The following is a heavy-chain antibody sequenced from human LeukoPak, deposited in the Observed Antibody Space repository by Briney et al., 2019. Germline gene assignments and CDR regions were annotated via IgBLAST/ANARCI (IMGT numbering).Heavy chain of an antibody. J-gene: IGHJ4*02. D-gene: IGHD4-17*01. CDR1: GITFSSYA. CDR2: ISGSGGST. Sequence: PGGSLRLSCAASGITFSSYAMSWVRQAPGKGLEWVSAISGSGGSTYYADSVKGRFTISRDNSKNTLYLQMNILGAEDTAVYYCARGERTLIDYGDYVWGQGTLVTVSS. CDR3: ARGERTLIDYGDYV. V-gene: IGHV3-23*01.